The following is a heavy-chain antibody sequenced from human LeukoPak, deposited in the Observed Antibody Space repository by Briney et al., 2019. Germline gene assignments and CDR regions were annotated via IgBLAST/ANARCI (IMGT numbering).Heavy chain of an antibody. CDR2: ILYDGINK. CDR3: ARWGQLGGFDY. V-gene: IGHV3-30-3*01. D-gene: IGHD6-6*01. CDR1: GFTFSSYW. J-gene: IGHJ4*02. Sequence: GGSLRLSCAASGFTFSSYWMHWVRQAPGKGLEWVAVILYDGINKYYADSVKGRFTISRDNPKNTLYLQMDSLRAEDTAVYYCARWGQLGGFDYWGQGTLVTVSS.